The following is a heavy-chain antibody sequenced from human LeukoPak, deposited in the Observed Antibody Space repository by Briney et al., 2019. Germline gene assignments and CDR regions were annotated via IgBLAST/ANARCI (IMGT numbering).Heavy chain of an antibody. D-gene: IGHD3-9*01. J-gene: IGHJ5*02. Sequence: PSETLSLTCTVSGGSISSYYWSWIRQPPGKGPKWIGNIYYSGYTTYSPSLRSRVTISVDTSKNQFSLKLSSVTAADTAVYYCARLRGYYDILTGLKRGWFDPWGQGTLVSVSS. CDR1: GGSISSYY. CDR2: IYYSGYT. V-gene: IGHV4-59*12. CDR3: ARLRGYYDILTGLKRGWFDP.